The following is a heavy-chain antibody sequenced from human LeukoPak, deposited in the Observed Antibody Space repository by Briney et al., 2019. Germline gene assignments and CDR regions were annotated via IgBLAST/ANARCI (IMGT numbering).Heavy chain of an antibody. CDR2: IYRDNT. V-gene: IGHV3-53*01. D-gene: IGHD4/OR15-4a*01. CDR3: ARRAGAYSHPYDY. Sequence: GGSLRLSCTVSGFTVSSNSMSWVRQAPGKGLEWVSFIYRDNTHYSDSVKGRFAISRDNSKNTLYLQMNSLRAEDTAVYYCARRAGAYSHPYDYWGQGTLVTVSS. J-gene: IGHJ4*02. CDR1: GFTVSSNS.